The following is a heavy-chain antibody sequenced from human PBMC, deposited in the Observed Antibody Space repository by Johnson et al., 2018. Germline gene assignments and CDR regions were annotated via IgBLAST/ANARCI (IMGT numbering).Heavy chain of an antibody. J-gene: IGHJ6*02. Sequence: VQLQESGGGLVQPGRSLRLSCAASGFTFDDYAMHWVRQAPGKGLEWVSGISWNSGSIGYADSVKGRFTISRDNAKNSRYLQMNSLRAEDTALYSCAKGTGSYYYYYGMDVWGQGTTVTVS. CDR3: AKGTGSYYYYYGMDV. D-gene: IGHD3/OR15-3a*01. CDR1: GFTFDDYA. V-gene: IGHV3-9*01. CDR2: ISWNSGSI.